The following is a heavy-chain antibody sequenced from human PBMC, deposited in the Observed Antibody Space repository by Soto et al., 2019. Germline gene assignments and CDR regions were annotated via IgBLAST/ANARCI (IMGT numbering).Heavy chain of an antibody. Sequence: GGSLRLSCAASGFTFSSNWMHWVRQAPGKGLVWVSRINSDGGITSYADSVKGQFTISKDNAKNTLYLQTNSLRADDTAVYYCARGSSSWYVSFDYWGQGILVTVSS. CDR1: GFTFSSNW. CDR3: ARGSSSWYVSFDY. J-gene: IGHJ4*02. V-gene: IGHV3-74*01. D-gene: IGHD6-13*01. CDR2: INSDGGIT.